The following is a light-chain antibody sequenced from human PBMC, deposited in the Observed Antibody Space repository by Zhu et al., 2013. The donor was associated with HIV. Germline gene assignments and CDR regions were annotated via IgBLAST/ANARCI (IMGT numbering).Light chain of an antibody. J-gene: IGLJ2*01. Sequence: QSALTQPPSASGSPGQSVTISCTGTSSDVGGYNYVSWYQQHPGKAPKLMIYEVSKRPSGVPDRFSGSKSGNTASLTISGLQAEDEAHYYCTSFTRSTTLIFGGGTKLTVL. CDR2: EVS. CDR3: TSFTRSTTLI. CDR1: SSDVGGYNY. V-gene: IGLV2-8*01.